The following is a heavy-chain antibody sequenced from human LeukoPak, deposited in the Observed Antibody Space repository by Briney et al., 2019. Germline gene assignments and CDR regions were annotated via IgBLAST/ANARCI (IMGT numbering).Heavy chain of an antibody. J-gene: IGHJ4*02. CDR3: ARATRGYSGTYYYYFDY. Sequence: GASVKVSCKASGYTFTSYYMHWVRQAPGQGLEWMGIINPSGDGTSYAQKFQGRITMTRDMSTSTVYMELSSLRSEDTAVFYCARATRGYSGTYYYYFDYWGQGTLVTVSS. CDR2: INPSGDGT. D-gene: IGHD1-26*01. CDR1: GYTFTSYY. V-gene: IGHV1-46*01.